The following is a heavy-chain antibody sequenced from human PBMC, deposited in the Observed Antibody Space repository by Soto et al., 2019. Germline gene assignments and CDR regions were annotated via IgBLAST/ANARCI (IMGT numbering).Heavy chain of an antibody. Sequence: SETLSLTCTVSGGSISSSSYYWGWIRQPPGKGLEWIGSIYYSGSTYYNPSLKSRVTISVDTSKNQFSLKLSSVTAADTAVYYCARPRGRGLYYGMDVWGKGTTVRVSS. V-gene: IGHV4-39*01. CDR1: GGSISSSSYY. J-gene: IGHJ6*04. CDR2: IYYSGST. CDR3: ARPRGRGLYYGMDV.